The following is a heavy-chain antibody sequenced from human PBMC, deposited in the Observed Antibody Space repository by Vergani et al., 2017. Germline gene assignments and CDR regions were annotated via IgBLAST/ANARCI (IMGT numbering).Heavy chain of an antibody. V-gene: IGHV5-51*01. CDR3: ARQGGYYDSSGYRDAFDI. CDR1: GYSFTSYW. J-gene: IGHJ3*02. CDR2: LYPGDSDT. Sequence: EVQLVQSGAEVKKPGESLKISCKGSGYSFTSYWIGWVRQMPGKGLEWMGILYPGDSDTRYSPSFQGQVPISADKSISTAYLQWSSLKASDTAMYYCARQGGYYDSSGYRDAFDIWSQGTLVTVSS. D-gene: IGHD3-22*01.